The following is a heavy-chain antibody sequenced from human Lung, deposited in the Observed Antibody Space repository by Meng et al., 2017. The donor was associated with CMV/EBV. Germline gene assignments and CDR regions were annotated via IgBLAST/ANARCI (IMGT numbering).Heavy chain of an antibody. Sequence: SVKVSCKTYGGTFSSYAFSWVRQAPGQGLEWMGGIIPIFGIANYAQKFQGRVTITTDESTSTAYMELSSLRSEDTAVYYCARDRTGDCSSTSCYNYYYYYGMDVWGQSXTVTVSS. V-gene: IGHV1-69*05. CDR1: GGTFSSYA. D-gene: IGHD2-2*02. CDR3: ARDRTGDCSSTSCYNYYYYYGMDV. CDR2: IIPIFGIA. J-gene: IGHJ6*02.